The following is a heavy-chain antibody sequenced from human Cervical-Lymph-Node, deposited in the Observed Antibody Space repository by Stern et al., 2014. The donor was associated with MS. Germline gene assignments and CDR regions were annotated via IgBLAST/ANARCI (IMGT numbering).Heavy chain of an antibody. Sequence: QVQLVESGGGVVQPGRSLRLSCTASGFIFSRSSMHWVRQAPGKGLEWMAGVSSEGATKFYAGSVKGRFTISRDNSRNALFLQIDSLRPEDTALYYCASGTNSEFNAFDCWGPGTIVMVSS. V-gene: IGHV3-30-3*01. CDR3: ASGTNSEFNAFDC. J-gene: IGHJ3*01. CDR1: GFIFSRSS. CDR2: VSSEGATK. D-gene: IGHD4-23*01.